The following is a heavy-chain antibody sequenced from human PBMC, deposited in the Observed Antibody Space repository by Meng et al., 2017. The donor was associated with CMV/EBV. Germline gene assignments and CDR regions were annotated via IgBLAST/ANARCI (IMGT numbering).Heavy chain of an antibody. Sequence: SVKVSCKASRGTFSSYTISWVRQAPGQGLEWMGRIIPILGIANYAQKFQGRVTITADKSTSTAYMELSSLRSEDTAVYYCASGGDITFGVVIMSHYYYYGMDVWGQGTTVTVSS. J-gene: IGHJ6*02. CDR2: IIPILGIA. V-gene: IGHV1-69*02. CDR3: ASGGDITFGVVIMSHYYYYGMDV. D-gene: IGHD3-3*01. CDR1: RGTFSSYT.